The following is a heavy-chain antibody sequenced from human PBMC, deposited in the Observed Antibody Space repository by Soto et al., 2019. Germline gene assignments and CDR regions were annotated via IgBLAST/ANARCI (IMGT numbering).Heavy chain of an antibody. V-gene: IGHV3-23*01. D-gene: IGHD4-17*01. CDR3: AKHLSRGYGDYVDWFDP. CDR1: GFTFSSYA. J-gene: IGHJ5*02. Sequence: EVQLLESGGGLVQPGGSLRLSCAASGFTFSSYAMSWVRQAPGKGLEWVSAISGSGGSTYYADSVKGRFTISRDNSKNTLYLQMNSLRVQDTAVYYCAKHLSRGYGDYVDWFDPWGQGTLVTVSS. CDR2: ISGSGGST.